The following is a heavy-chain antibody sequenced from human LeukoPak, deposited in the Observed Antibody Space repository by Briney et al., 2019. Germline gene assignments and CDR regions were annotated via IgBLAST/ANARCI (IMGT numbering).Heavy chain of an antibody. CDR3: ARDLYCSGGSCYRGWGYYYYMDV. CDR1: GFTVSSNS. Sequence: GGSLRLSCTVSGFTVSSNSMSWVRQAPGKGLEWVSFIYSGGNTHYSDSVKGRFTISRDNAKNSLYLQMNSLRAEDTAVYYCARDLYCSGGSCYRGWGYYYYMDVWGKGTTVTVSS. D-gene: IGHD2-15*01. V-gene: IGHV3-53*01. J-gene: IGHJ6*03. CDR2: IYSGGNT.